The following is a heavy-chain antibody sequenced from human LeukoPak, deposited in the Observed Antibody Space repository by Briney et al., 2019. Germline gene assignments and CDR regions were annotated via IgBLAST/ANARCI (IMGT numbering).Heavy chain of an antibody. Sequence: PSETLSLTCTVSGGSISSDYWSWIRQPPGKGLEWIGYIYYSGRTNYNPSLKSRVTTSVDTSKNQFSLKLSSVTAADTAVYYCARDKGTSYLSSFDYWGQGTLVTVSS. V-gene: IGHV4-59*01. CDR1: GGSISSDY. CDR2: IYYSGRT. J-gene: IGHJ4*02. CDR3: ARDKGTSYLSSFDY. D-gene: IGHD6-6*01.